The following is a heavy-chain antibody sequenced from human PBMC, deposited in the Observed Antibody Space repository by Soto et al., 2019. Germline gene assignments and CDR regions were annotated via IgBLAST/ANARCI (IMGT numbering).Heavy chain of an antibody. J-gene: IGHJ4*02. CDR1: GDSISSYY. CDR3: ARHHDS. Sequence: ETLSLTCTVSGDSISSYYWSWIQQPPGKGLEWIGDIYYSGSTNYNPSLKSRVTISVDTSKNQFSLKLSSVNAGDTAVYYCARHHDSWGQGTLVTVSS. V-gene: IGHV4-59*08. CDR2: IYYSGST.